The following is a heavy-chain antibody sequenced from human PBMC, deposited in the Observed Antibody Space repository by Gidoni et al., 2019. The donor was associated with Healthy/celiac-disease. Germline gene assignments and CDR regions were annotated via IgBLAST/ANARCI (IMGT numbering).Heavy chain of an antibody. Sequence: EVQLLESGGGLVQPWGSLRLSCSASGFTFSSYASSWGRLAPGKGLEWVSAIGGSGGSTYYEDSVKGRFTISRDNSKNTLYLQMNSLRAEDTAVYYCAKETSTIGSYYDYWGQGTLVTVSS. CDR2: IGGSGGST. CDR3: AKETSTIGSYYDY. D-gene: IGHD3-16*01. V-gene: IGHV3-23*01. J-gene: IGHJ4*02. CDR1: GFTFSSYA.